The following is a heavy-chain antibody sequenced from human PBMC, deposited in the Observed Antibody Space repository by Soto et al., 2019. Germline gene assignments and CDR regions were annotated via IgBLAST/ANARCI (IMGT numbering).Heavy chain of an antibody. Sequence: WSLRLSCVASGFTFSDYAMTWVRQAPGKGLEWVATISATGGNIEYTDSLKGRFTISRDNSKNTLYLQLNGLTSDDTAVHYCAKVAGGLGYFDLWGRGTPVTVSS. CDR3: AKVAGGLGYFDL. V-gene: IGHV3-23*01. CDR2: ISATGGNI. CDR1: GFTFSDYA. J-gene: IGHJ2*01. D-gene: IGHD3-16*01.